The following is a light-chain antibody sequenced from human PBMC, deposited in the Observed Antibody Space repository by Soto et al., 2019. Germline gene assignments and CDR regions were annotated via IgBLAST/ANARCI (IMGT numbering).Light chain of an antibody. V-gene: IGKV3-15*01. J-gene: IGKJ1*01. CDR2: GAS. CDR1: ETVATN. Sequence: EVVMTQSPATLSVSPGERATLSCRASETVATNLAWYQQKPGQAPRLLISGASPRAAGISDRFRGSGSGTAFTLTISSLRSEDSAIYYCQQYFEWAPMTFGQGTKVEI. CDR3: QQYFEWAPMT.